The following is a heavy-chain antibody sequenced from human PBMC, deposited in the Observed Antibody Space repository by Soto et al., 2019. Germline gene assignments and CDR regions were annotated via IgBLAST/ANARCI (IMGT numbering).Heavy chain of an antibody. V-gene: IGHV3-49*03. CDR3: TRAHIVVVVAATLLDY. CDR2: IRSKAYGGTT. D-gene: IGHD2-15*01. CDR1: GFTFGDYA. J-gene: IGHJ4*02. Sequence: GGSLRLSCTASGFTFGDYAMSWFRQAPGKGLEWVGFIRSKAYGGTTEYAASVKGRFTISRDDSKSIAYLQMNSLKTEDTAVYYCTRAHIVVVVAATLLDYWGQGTLVTVSS.